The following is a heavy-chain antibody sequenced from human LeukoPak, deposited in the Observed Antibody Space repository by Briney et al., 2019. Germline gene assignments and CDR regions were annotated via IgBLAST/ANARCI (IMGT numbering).Heavy chain of an antibody. CDR3: ARDITYYYDSSGYYRARDY. Sequence: GSSVKVSCKASGGTFISYTISWVRQAPGQGLEWVGRIIPILGIANYAQKFRGRVTITADKSTSTAYMELSSLRSEDTAVYYCARDITYYYDSSGYYRARDYWGQGTLVTVSS. J-gene: IGHJ4*02. V-gene: IGHV1-69*04. D-gene: IGHD3-22*01. CDR2: IIPILGIA. CDR1: GGTFISYT.